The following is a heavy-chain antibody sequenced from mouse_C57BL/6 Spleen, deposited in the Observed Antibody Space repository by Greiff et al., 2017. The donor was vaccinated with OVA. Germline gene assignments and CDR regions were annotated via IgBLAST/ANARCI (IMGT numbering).Heavy chain of an antibody. CDR3: AREWLGNYFDY. V-gene: IGHV1-50*01. Sequence: VQLQQPGAELVKPGASVKLSCKASGYTFTSYWMQWVKQRPGQGLEWIGEIDPSDSYTNYNQKFKGKATLTVDTSSSTAYMQLSSLTSEDSAVYYCAREWLGNYFDYWGQGTTLTVSS. CDR1: GYTFTSYW. CDR2: IDPSDSYT. J-gene: IGHJ2*01. D-gene: IGHD2-2*01.